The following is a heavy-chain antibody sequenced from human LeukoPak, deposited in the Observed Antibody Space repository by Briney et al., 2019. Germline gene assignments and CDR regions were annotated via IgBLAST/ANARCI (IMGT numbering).Heavy chain of an antibody. D-gene: IGHD6-13*01. J-gene: IGHJ4*02. CDR1: GYTFTSYY. V-gene: IGHV1-46*03. CDR3: ARDFSWYFDY. Sequence: ASVKVSCKASGYTFTSYYMHWVRQAPGQGLEWMGIINPSGGSTSYAQKFQGRVTMTRDTSTSTVYMELSGLRSEGTAVYYCARDFSWYFDYWGQGTLVTVSS. CDR2: INPSGGST.